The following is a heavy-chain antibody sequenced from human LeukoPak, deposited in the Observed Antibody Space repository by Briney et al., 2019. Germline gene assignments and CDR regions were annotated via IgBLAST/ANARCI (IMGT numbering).Heavy chain of an antibody. Sequence: ASVKVSCKASGYTFTSYYMHWVRQAPGQGLEWMGIINPSGGSTSYAQKFQGRVTMTRDTSTSTVYMELSSLRSEDTAVYYCAGEGSGSYLYYYYGMDVWSQGTTVTVSS. D-gene: IGHD1-26*01. J-gene: IGHJ6*02. V-gene: IGHV1-46*01. CDR1: GYTFTSYY. CDR3: AGEGSGSYLYYYYGMDV. CDR2: INPSGGST.